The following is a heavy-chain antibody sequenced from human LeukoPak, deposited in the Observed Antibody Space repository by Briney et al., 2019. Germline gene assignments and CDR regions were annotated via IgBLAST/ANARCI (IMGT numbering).Heavy chain of an antibody. J-gene: IGHJ4*02. V-gene: IGHV3-33*01. CDR2: IWYDGSNI. Sequence: GGSLRPSCAASGISFSSHGTHWVRQAPGKGLEWVAVIWYDGSNIYYADSVKGRFTISRENSKNTLYLQMNSLRAEDTALYYCARARNDYDSNGFSFLDYWGQGTLVTVSS. CDR3: ARARNDYDSNGFSFLDY. CDR1: GISFSSHG. D-gene: IGHD3-22*01.